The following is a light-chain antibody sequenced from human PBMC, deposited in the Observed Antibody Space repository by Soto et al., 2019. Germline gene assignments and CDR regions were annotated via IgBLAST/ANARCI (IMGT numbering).Light chain of an antibody. CDR2: EVT. V-gene: IGLV2-14*01. CDR1: SSDVGGLNY. CDR3: SSFTISSTGV. Sequence: QSVLTQPASVSGSPGQSITISCTGTSSDVGGLNYVSWYQHHPGNAPKLIIYEVTYRPSGVSDRFSGSKSDNTASLTISGLQTEDEADYFCSSFTISSTGVFGGGTKVTVL. J-gene: IGLJ3*02.